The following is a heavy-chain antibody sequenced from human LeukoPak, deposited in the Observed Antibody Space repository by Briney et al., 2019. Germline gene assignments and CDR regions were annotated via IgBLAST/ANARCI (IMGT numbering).Heavy chain of an antibody. Sequence: SGTLSLTCAVSGGSISSSNWWSRVRQPPGKGLEWIGEIYHSGSTNYNPSLKSRVTISADTSKNQFSLKLSSVTAADTAVYYCARVPRSYYYYYYMDVWGKGTTVTVSS. J-gene: IGHJ6*03. CDR2: IYHSGST. V-gene: IGHV4-4*02. CDR3: ARVPRSYYYYYYMDV. CDR1: GGSISSSNW.